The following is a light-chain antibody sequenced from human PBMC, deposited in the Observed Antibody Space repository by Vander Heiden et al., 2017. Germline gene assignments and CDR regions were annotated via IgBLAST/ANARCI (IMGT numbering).Light chain of an antibody. Sequence: SVLTQPPSASGAPGQRVTISCTGSNSNIGAGFDVHWYQQLPGTAPKLLIYGNSNRPSGVPDRFSGSRSGTSASLAITGLQAEDEADYYCQSYDSSLSGVVFGGGTKLTVL. CDR1: NSNIGAGFD. CDR3: QSYDSSLSGVV. J-gene: IGLJ2*01. CDR2: GNS. V-gene: IGLV1-40*01.